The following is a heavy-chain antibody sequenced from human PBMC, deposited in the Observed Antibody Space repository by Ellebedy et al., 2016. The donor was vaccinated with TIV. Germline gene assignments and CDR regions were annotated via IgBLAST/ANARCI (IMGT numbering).Heavy chain of an antibody. CDR2: IIPIFGTA. Sequence: ASVKVSCKASGGTFSSYGISWVRRAPGQGLEWMGGIIPIFGTANYAQKFQGRVTITADKSTSTAYMELSSLRSEDTAVYYCAAAAIRPARLYYYYGMDVWGQGTTVTVSS. CDR3: AAAAIRPARLYYYYGMDV. D-gene: IGHD2-2*01. J-gene: IGHJ6*02. CDR1: GGTFSSYG. V-gene: IGHV1-69*06.